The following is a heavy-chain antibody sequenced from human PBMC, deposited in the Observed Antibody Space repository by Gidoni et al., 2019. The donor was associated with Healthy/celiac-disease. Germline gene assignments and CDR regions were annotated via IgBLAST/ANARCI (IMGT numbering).Heavy chain of an antibody. D-gene: IGHD3-10*01. V-gene: IGHV3-43D*03. J-gene: IGHJ4*02. CDR2: MSWDGGST. Sequence: EVQLVESGGVVVQPGGSVSISCAACGFTFDDYAMHWVRQAPGKGLEWVSLMSWDGGSTYYADSVKGRFTISRDNSKNSLYLQMNSLRAEDTALYYCAKGELGSITGVDYWGQGTLVTVSS. CDR3: AKGELGSITGVDY. CDR1: GFTFDDYA.